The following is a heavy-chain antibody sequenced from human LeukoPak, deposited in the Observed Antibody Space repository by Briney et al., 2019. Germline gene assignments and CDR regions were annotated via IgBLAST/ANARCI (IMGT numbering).Heavy chain of an antibody. CDR2: MNPNSGNT. Sequence: GASVKVPCKASGYTFTSYDINWVRQATGQGLEWMGWMNPNSGNTGYAQKFQGRVTITRNTSISTAYMELSSLRSEDTAVYYCARVPAATHYTYYFDYWGQGTLVTVSS. J-gene: IGHJ4*02. V-gene: IGHV1-8*03. CDR1: GYTFTSYD. CDR3: ARVPAATHYTYYFDY. D-gene: IGHD2-2*01.